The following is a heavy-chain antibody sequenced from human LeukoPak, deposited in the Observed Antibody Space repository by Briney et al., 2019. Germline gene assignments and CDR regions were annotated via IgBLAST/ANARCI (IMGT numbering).Heavy chain of an antibody. CDR1: GFTFSSYS. CDR3: ARDRTMYGSGRPPGY. J-gene: IGHJ4*02. V-gene: IGHV3-21*01. Sequence: PGGTLRLSCAASGFTFSSYSRNWVRQAPGKGLEWVSSIGSSSSYIYYADSVKGRFTISRDNAKNSLYLQMNSLRAEDMAVYYCARDRTMYGSGRPPGYWGQGTLVTVSS. D-gene: IGHD3-10*01. CDR2: IGSSSSYI.